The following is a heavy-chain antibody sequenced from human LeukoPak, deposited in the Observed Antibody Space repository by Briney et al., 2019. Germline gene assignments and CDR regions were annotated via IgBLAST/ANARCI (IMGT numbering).Heavy chain of an antibody. D-gene: IGHD1-26*01. Sequence: GGSLRLSCAASGFTFSSYEMNWVRQAPGKGLEWVSYMSSSGSTIYYADSVTGRFTISRDNAENSLYLQMNSLRAEDTAVYYCARDHRRGSDDAFDIWDQGTMVTVSP. CDR2: MSSSGSTI. J-gene: IGHJ3*02. CDR3: ARDHRRGSDDAFDI. CDR1: GFTFSSYE. V-gene: IGHV3-48*03.